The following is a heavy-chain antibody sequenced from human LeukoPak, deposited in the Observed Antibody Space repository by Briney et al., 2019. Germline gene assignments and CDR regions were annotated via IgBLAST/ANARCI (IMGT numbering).Heavy chain of an antibody. CDR1: GYSLTSYW. CDR3: ARQEYSNYDYYYGMDV. V-gene: IGHV5-51*01. CDR2: IYPGDSDT. Sequence: GESLKISCKGSGYSLTSYWIGWVRQMPGKGLEWMGIIYPGDSDTRYSPSFQGQVTISADKSISTAYLQWSSLKASDTAMYYCARQEYSNYDYYYGMDVWGQGTTVTVSS. J-gene: IGHJ6*02. D-gene: IGHD4-11*01.